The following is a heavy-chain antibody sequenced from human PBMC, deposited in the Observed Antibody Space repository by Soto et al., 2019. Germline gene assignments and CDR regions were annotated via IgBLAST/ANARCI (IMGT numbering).Heavy chain of an antibody. Sequence: QVQLVQSGAEVKKPGSSVKVSCKASGGTFSSYTISWVRQAPGQGLEWMGRIIPILGIANYAQKFQGRVTITADKSTSTAYMELSSLRSEDTAVYYCARLPSMVRGVNAFDIWGQGTMVPVSS. CDR1: GGTFSSYT. D-gene: IGHD3-10*01. J-gene: IGHJ3*02. CDR3: ARLPSMVRGVNAFDI. CDR2: IIPILGIA. V-gene: IGHV1-69*02.